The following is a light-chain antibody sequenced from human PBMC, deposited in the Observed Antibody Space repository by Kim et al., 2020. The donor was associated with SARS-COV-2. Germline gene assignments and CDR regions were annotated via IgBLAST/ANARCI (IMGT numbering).Light chain of an antibody. V-gene: IGLV3-19*01. J-gene: IGLJ2*01. CDR3: NSRDKSGDHVL. Sequence: ALGQTVTITCQGDSLRTYYASWYQQKPGQAPILVIYGKNNRPSGIPDRFSGSSSGNTASLTVTGAQAVDEADYYCNSRDKSGDHVLFGGGTKLILL. CDR2: GKN. CDR1: SLRTYY.